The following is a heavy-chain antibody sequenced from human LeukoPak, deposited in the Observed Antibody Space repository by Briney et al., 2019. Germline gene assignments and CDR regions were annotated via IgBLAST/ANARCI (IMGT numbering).Heavy chain of an antibody. V-gene: IGHV4-59*08. CDR1: GGSISSYY. CDR3: ARQRHGLAMVRGVLYYFDY. Sequence: SQTLSLTCTVSGGSISSYYWSWIRQPPGKGLEWIGYIYYSGSTNYNPSLKSRVTISVDTSKNQFSLKLSSVTAADTAVYYCARQRHGLAMVRGVLYYFDYWGQGTLVTVSS. D-gene: IGHD3-10*01. J-gene: IGHJ4*02. CDR2: IYYSGST.